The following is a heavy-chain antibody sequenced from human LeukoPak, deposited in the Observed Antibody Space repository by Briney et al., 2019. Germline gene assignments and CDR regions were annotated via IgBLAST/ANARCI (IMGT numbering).Heavy chain of an antibody. D-gene: IGHD3-10*01. J-gene: IGHJ4*02. CDR3: ARDRRGSLFRLLYY. Sequence: SQTLSLTCTVSGGSISSGGYYWSWIRQHPGKGLEWIGYIYYSGSTYYNPSLKSRVTISVDTSKNQFSLKLSSVTAADTAVYYCARDRRGSLFRLLYYWGQGTLVTVSS. V-gene: IGHV4-31*03. CDR2: IYYSGST. CDR1: GGSISSGGYY.